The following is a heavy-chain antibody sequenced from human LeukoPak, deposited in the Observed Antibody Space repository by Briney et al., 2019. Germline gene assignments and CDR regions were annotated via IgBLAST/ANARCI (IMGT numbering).Heavy chain of an antibody. CDR1: GFTFSSYA. V-gene: IGHV3-23*01. J-gene: IGHJ4*02. CDR3: AKWAGYSTSTPFDY. Sequence: GGSLRLSCAASGFTFSSYAMSWVRQAPGKGLEWVSGISGSGDNTYYADSVKGRFTISRDNSKNTLYVQVNSLGTEDTAAYYCAKWAGYSTSTPFDYWGQGTLVTVSP. D-gene: IGHD6-13*01. CDR2: ISGSGDNT.